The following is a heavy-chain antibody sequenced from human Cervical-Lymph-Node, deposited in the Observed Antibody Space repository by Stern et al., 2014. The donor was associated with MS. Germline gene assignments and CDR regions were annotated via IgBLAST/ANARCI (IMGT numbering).Heavy chain of an antibody. CDR2: IHNSGTT. D-gene: IGHD5-24*01. V-gene: IGHV4-30-4*01. Sequence: GQLLESDPGLVKPSQTLSLTCTVTGGSISSGEHHWSWIRPSPGKGLVWLGYIHNSGTTYYSPSLKSRVTISVDTSKNQFSLKLRSLTAADTAVYYCSRDADGYSLVFGYWGRGTLVTVSS. J-gene: IGHJ4*02. CDR1: GGSISSGEHH. CDR3: SRDADGYSLVFGY.